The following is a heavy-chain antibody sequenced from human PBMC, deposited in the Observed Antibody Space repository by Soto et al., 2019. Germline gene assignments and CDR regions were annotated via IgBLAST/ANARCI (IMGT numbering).Heavy chain of an antibody. CDR1: AYTFTSYD. CDR3: ARDVGCPVDIACMDV. D-gene: IGHD5-12*01. J-gene: IGHJ6*02. V-gene: IGHV1-18*01. CDR2: ISAYNGNT. Sequence: GASVKVSCKAAAYTFTSYDINWVRQAPGQGLEWMGWISAYNGNTNYAQKLQGRVTMTTDTSTSTAYMELRSLRSDDTAVYYCARDVGCPVDIACMDVWGQGTTVTVSS.